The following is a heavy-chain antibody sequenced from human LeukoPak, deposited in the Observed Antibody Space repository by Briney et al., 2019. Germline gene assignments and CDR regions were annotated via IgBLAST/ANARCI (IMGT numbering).Heavy chain of an antibody. CDR3: ARDGYGDYDTRFDP. CDR1: GYTFTSYG. D-gene: IGHD4-17*01. V-gene: IGHV1-46*01. J-gene: IGHJ5*02. CDR2: INPSGGST. Sequence: ASVKVSCKASGYTFTSYGISWVRQAPGQGLEWMGIINPSGGSTSYAQKFQGRVTMTRDMSTSTVYMELSSLRSEDTAVYYCARDGYGDYDTRFDPWGQGTLVTVSS.